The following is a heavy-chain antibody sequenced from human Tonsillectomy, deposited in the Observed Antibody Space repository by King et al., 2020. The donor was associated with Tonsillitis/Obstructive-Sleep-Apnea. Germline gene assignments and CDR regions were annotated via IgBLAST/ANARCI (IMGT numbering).Heavy chain of an antibody. Sequence: QLVQSGGGLVQPGGSLRLSCAASGFTFSSYAMSWVRQAPGKGREWFSAISGSGGSTHYADSVKVRFTISRDNSKNTLYLQMNSLRAEDTAVYYCAKDRGYSSGWNYFDLWGQGTLVTVSS. V-gene: IGHV3-23*04. CDR2: ISGSGGST. CDR1: GFTFSSYA. J-gene: IGHJ4*02. CDR3: AKDRGYSSGWNYFDL. D-gene: IGHD6-19*01.